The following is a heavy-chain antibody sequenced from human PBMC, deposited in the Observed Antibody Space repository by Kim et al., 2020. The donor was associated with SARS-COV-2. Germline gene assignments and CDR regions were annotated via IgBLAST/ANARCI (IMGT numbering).Heavy chain of an antibody. CDR2: IHHSGRI. V-gene: IGHV4-4*02. CDR3: ASVQYNSVSTGLDY. D-gene: IGHD2-8*02. J-gene: IGHJ4*02. CDR1: GGSVSRSNW. Sequence: SETLSLTCGVSGGSVSRSNWWTWVRQPAGKGLEWIAEIHHSGRINYNPSLKRRVPMQVDKSKNQSSLNLNSVTAADTAIYFCASVQYNSVSTGLDYWGKGPLVTVSS.